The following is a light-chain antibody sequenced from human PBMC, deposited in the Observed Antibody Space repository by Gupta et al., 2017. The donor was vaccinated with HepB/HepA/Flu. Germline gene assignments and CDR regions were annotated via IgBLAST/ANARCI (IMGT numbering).Light chain of an antibody. J-gene: IGKJ2*01. CDR1: QSVLSSSNNKNY. CDR3: QQYHSPPYT. CDR2: WAS. V-gene: IGKV4-1*01. Sequence: DIVMTQSPDSLAVSLVERATINCKSSQSVLSSSNNKNYLAWYQQKPGQPPKLLIYWASTRESGVPDRFSGSGYGTDFTLTISSLQAEDVAVYYCQQYHSPPYTFGQGTKLEIK.